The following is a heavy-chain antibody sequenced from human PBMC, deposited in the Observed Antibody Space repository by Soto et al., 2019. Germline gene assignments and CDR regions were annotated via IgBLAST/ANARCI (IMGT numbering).Heavy chain of an antibody. V-gene: IGHV4-59*01. D-gene: IGHD3-22*01. Sequence: SETLSLTCTVSGGSISSYYWSWIRQPPGKGLEWIGYIYYSGSTNYNPSRKSRVTISVDTSKNQFSLKLSSVTAADTAVYYCARVPDYYDSSGYYYNYFDYWGQGTLVTVSS. J-gene: IGHJ4*02. CDR3: ARVPDYYDSSGYYYNYFDY. CDR2: IYYSGST. CDR1: GGSISSYY.